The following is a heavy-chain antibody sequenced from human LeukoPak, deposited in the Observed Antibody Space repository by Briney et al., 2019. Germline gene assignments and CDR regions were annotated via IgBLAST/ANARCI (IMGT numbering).Heavy chain of an antibody. D-gene: IGHD6-6*01. CDR3: AKDHGIRSIAARPSFHY. CDR2: IYSGGST. Sequence: GGSLRLSCAASGITVSSNYMNWVRQAPGKGLEWVSIIYSGGSTYYADSVKGRFTISRDNSKNTLYLQMNSLRAEDTAVYYCAKDHGIRSIAARPSFHYWGQGTLVTVSS. CDR1: GITVSSNY. V-gene: IGHV3-53*01. J-gene: IGHJ4*02.